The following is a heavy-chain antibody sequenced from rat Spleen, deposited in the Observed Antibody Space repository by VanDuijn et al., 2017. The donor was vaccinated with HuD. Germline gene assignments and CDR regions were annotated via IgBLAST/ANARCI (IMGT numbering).Heavy chain of an antibody. Sequence: EVQLVESGGGLVQPGRSLKLSCAASGFNFNDYWMGWVRQAPGKGLEWIGEINKDSRITKYSPSLKGKFTISRDNAQNTLYLQMTKPGSEDTAIYYCVREEEGVDYWGQGVMVTVSS. V-gene: IGHV4-2*01. D-gene: IGHD1-11*01. CDR2: INKDSRIT. J-gene: IGHJ2*01. CDR1: GFNFNDYW. CDR3: VREEEGVDY.